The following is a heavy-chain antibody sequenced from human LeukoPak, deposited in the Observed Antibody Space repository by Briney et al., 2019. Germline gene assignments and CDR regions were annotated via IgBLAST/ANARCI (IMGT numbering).Heavy chain of an antibody. CDR1: GFTVSTNY. Sequence: GGSLKLSCAASGFTVSTNYMSWVRQAPGKKLEWVSDIYSDGSTFYADSVKGRFTISRDNSKNTLYLQMNSLRAEDTAVYHCARYDFILISYFDLWGRGTLVTVSS. V-gene: IGHV3-53*01. J-gene: IGHJ2*01. CDR3: ARYDFILISYFDL. D-gene: IGHD3-3*01. CDR2: IYSDGST.